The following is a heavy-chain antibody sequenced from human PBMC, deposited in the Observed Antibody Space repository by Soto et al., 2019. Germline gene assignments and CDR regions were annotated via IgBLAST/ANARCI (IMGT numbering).Heavy chain of an antibody. Sequence: GGSLRLSCAASGFTFSSYAMSWVRQAPGKGLEWVSGISGSGVSTHYADSVKGRFTISRDNSKNTVYLQMDSLRAEDTSIYYCTRDTYYGMDVWGQGTTVTVSS. CDR3: TRDTYYGMDV. V-gene: IGHV3-23*01. CDR1: GFTFSSYA. CDR2: ISGSGVST. J-gene: IGHJ6*02.